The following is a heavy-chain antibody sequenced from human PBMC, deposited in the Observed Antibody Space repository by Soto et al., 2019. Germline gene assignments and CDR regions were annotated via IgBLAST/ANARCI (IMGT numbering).Heavy chain of an antibody. Sequence: QVQLVQSGAEVKKPGASVKVSCKASGYTFTSYGISWVRQAPGQGLEWMGWISAYNGNTNYAQKLQGRVTMTTDTTTSTAYRELRSLRSDDTAVYYCARDSRQVAVAGIPDYFDYWGQGTLVTVSS. CDR3: ARDSRQVAVAGIPDYFDY. D-gene: IGHD6-19*01. V-gene: IGHV1-18*01. CDR1: GYTFTSYG. J-gene: IGHJ4*02. CDR2: ISAYNGNT.